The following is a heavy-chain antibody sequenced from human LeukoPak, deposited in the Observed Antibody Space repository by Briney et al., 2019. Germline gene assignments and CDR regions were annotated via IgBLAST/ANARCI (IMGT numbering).Heavy chain of an antibody. CDR2: ISYDGGNK. CDR1: GFTFSSYA. CDR3: ARGPLTGRWPDMGFDY. D-gene: IGHD5-24*01. Sequence: GGSLRLSCAASGFTFSSYAMHWVRQAPGKGLEWVAVISYDGGNKYYADSVKGRFTISRDNSKNTLYLQMNSLRAEDTAVYYCARGPLTGRWPDMGFDYWGQGTLVTVSS. V-gene: IGHV3-30-3*01. J-gene: IGHJ4*02.